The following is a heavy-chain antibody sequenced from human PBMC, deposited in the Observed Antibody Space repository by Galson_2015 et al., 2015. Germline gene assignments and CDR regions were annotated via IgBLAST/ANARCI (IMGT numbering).Heavy chain of an antibody. V-gene: IGHV4-59*01. D-gene: IGHD3-3*01. Sequence: QVQLQESGPGLVKPSETLSLTCTVSGDSISSYYWSWIRQPPGKGLEWIGYINYSGSTNYNPSLKSRVTISVDTSKKQFSLNLSSVTAADTAVYYCARGFGAWANAWGQGILVTVSS. J-gene: IGHJ5*02. CDR3: ARGFGAWANA. CDR2: INYSGST. CDR1: GDSISSYY.